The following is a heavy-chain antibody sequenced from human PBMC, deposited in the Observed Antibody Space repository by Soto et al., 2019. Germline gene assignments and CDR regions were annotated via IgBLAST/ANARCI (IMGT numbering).Heavy chain of an antibody. D-gene: IGHD2-21*02. CDR3: ARARNCGGDCYYYYYGMDV. J-gene: IGHJ6*02. CDR2: IIPIFGTA. V-gene: IGHV1-69*13. Sequence: ASVKVSCKASGGTFSSYAISWVRQAPGQGLEWMGGIIPIFGTANYAQKFQGRVTITADESTSTAYMELSSLRSEDTAVYYCARARNCGGDCYYYYYGMDVWGQGTTVTVSS. CDR1: GGTFSSYA.